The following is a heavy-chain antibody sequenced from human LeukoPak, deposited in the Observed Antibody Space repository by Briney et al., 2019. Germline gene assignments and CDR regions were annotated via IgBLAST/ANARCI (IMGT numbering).Heavy chain of an antibody. D-gene: IGHD6-19*01. CDR3: ARHGPGVADTKFDS. V-gene: IGHV4-59*08. J-gene: IGHJ4*02. Sequence: SETLSLTCTVSGGSISSYYWSWIRQPPEKGLEWIGCISYRGSTNYNPSLKSRVTISLDTSKNQFSLKVSSVTAAETAIYYCARHGPGVADTKFDSWGQGTLVTVSS. CDR2: ISYRGST. CDR1: GGSISSYY.